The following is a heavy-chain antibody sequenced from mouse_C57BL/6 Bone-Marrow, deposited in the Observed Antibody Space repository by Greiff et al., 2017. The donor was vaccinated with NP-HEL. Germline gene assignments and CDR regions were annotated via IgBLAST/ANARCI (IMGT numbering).Heavy chain of an antibody. CDR3: ARGGLDSSRFDY. J-gene: IGHJ2*01. D-gene: IGHD3-2*02. CDR2: INPYNGGT. CDR1: GYTFTDYY. V-gene: IGHV1-19*01. Sequence: LVKPGASVKMSCKASGYTFTDYYMNWVKQSHGKSLEWIGVINPYNGGTSYNQKFKGKATLTVDKSSSTAYMELNSLTSEDSAVYYCARGGLDSSRFDYWGQGTTLTVSS.